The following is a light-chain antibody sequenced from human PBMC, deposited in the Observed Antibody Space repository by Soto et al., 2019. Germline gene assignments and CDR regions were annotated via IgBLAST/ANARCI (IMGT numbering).Light chain of an antibody. CDR3: QQRNIWPPVT. V-gene: IGKV3-15*01. J-gene: IGKJ5*01. CDR2: GAS. CDR1: QSVSSN. Sequence: EIVMTQSPATLSVSPGEGATLSCRASQSVSSNLTWYQQKPGQAPRLLIYGASTRATGVPARFSGSGSGTDFTLTISSLEPEDSAIYYCQQRNIWPPVTFGQGTRLEI.